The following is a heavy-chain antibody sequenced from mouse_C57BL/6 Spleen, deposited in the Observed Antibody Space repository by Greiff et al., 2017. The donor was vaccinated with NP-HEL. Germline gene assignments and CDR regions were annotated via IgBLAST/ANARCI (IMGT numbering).Heavy chain of an antibody. Sequence: EVHLVESGGGLVKPGGSLKLSCAASGFTFSDYGMHWVRQAPEKGLEWVAYISSGSSTIYYAETVKGRLRISRDNAKNTLFLQMTSLRSEDTAMYYCARGGDFDYWGQGTTLTVSS. V-gene: IGHV5-17*01. CDR2: ISSGSSTI. J-gene: IGHJ2*01. CDR1: GFTFSDYG. CDR3: ARGGDFDY.